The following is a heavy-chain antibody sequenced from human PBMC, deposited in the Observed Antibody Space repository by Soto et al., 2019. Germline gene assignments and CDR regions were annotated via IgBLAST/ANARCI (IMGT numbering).Heavy chain of an antibody. V-gene: IGHV3-30-3*01. CDR1: GFTFSSYA. CDR2: ISYDGSNK. D-gene: IGHD5-12*01. CDR3: ARDWDGYTLDY. J-gene: IGHJ4*02. Sequence: QVQLVESGGGVVQPGRSLRLSCAASGFTFSSYAMHWVRQAPGKGLEWVAVISYDGSNKYYADSVKGRFTISRDNSKNTLYLQMNSLRAEDTAVYYCARDWDGYTLDYWGQGTLVTVSS.